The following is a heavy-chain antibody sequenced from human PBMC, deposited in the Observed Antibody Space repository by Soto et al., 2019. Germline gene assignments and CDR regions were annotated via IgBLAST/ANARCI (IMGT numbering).Heavy chain of an antibody. CDR1: GGSFSGYY. J-gene: IGHJ4*02. CDR3: ARRGQLLYAY. V-gene: IGHV4-34*01. D-gene: IGHD2-2*02. Sequence: LSLTCAVYGGSFSGYYWSWIRQPPGKGLEWIGEINHSGSTNYNPSLKSRVTISVDTSKNQFSLKLSSVTAADTAVYYCARRGQLLYAYWGQGTLVTVSS. CDR2: INHSGST.